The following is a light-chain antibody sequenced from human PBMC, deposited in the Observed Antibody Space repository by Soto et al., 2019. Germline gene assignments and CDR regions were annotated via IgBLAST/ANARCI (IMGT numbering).Light chain of an antibody. Sequence: QSVLTQPASVSGSPGQSITISCTGTSSDVGGYNYVSWYQQHPGKAPKLMIYEVSNRPSGVSNRFSGSKSGNTASLTVSGLQAEDEADYYCGSYAGGNTFVFGTGTKLTVL. CDR2: EVS. CDR3: GSYAGGNTFV. J-gene: IGLJ1*01. CDR1: SSDVGGYNY. V-gene: IGLV2-14*01.